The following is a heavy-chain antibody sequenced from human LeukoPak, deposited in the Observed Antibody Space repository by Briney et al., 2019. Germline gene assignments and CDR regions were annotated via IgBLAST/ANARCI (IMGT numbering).Heavy chain of an antibody. J-gene: IGHJ4*02. V-gene: IGHV1-2*02. CDR1: GGTFSSYA. D-gene: IGHD6-13*01. Sequence: ASVKVSCKASGGTFSSYAISWVRQAPGQGLEWMGWINPNSGGTNYAQKFQGRVTMTRDTSISTAYMELSRLRSDDTAVYYCARATPVSLAAAGTFDYWGQGTLVTVSS. CDR2: INPNSGGT. CDR3: ARATPVSLAAAGTFDY.